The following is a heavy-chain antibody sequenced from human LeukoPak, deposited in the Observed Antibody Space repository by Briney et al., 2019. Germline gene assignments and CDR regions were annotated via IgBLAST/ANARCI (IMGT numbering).Heavy chain of an antibody. CDR3: ARDLTGLIAAQTMGYYYGMDV. D-gene: IGHD2-15*01. CDR1: GYTFTSYY. CDR2: INPSGGST. V-gene: IGHV1-46*01. J-gene: IGHJ6*02. Sequence: ASVKVSCKASGYTFTSYYMHWVRQAPGQGLEWMGIINPSGGSTSYAQKFQGRVTMTRDTSTSTVYMELSSLRSEGTAVYYCARDLTGLIAAQTMGYYYGMDVWGQGTTVTVSS.